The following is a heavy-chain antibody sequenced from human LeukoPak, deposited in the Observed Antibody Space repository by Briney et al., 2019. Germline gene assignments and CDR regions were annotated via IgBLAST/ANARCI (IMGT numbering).Heavy chain of an antibody. CDR1: GYTFTNYY. V-gene: IGHV1-46*01. Sequence: ASVTVSFMASGYTFTNYYMHWVRQAPGQGLEWMGIVNPSGGSTTYAQKFQGRVTVTMDTSTSTVYMELSSLRSEDTAMYYGASRGYSSSWYPYFGYWGEGTLVTV. CDR3: ASRGYSSSWYPYFGY. D-gene: IGHD6-13*01. CDR2: VNPSGGST. J-gene: IGHJ4*02.